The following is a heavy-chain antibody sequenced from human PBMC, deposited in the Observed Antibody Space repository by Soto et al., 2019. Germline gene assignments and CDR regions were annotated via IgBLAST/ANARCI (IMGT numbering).Heavy chain of an antibody. D-gene: IGHD5-12*01. Sequence: QVQLVQSGAEVKKPGASVKVSCKASGYTCTSYAMHWVRQAPGQRLEWMGWINAGNGNTKYSQKFQGRVTITRDTSASTAYMELSSLRSEDTAVYYCARVLGGYDKRYGMDVWGQGTTVTVSS. CDR3: ARVLGGYDKRYGMDV. CDR2: INAGNGNT. V-gene: IGHV1-3*01. J-gene: IGHJ6*02. CDR1: GYTCTSYA.